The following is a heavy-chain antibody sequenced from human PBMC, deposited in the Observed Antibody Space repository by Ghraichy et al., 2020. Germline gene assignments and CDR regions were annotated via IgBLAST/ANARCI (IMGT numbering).Heavy chain of an antibody. D-gene: IGHD2-2*01. CDR1: GFTFSNYA. CDR3: ARRYCSSTACYAFDI. CDR2: VSASGGST. Sequence: GGSLRLSCAASGFTFSNYAMSWVRQAPGKGLEWVSAVSASGGSTYYADSLKGRFTISRDNSKNTLYLQMNSLRAEDTAVYYCARRYCSSTACYAFDIWGQGKMVTVSS. V-gene: IGHV3-23*01. J-gene: IGHJ3*02.